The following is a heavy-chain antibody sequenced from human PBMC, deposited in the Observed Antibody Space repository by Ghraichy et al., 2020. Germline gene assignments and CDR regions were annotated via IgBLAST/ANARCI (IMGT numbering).Heavy chain of an antibody. CDR3: TKGAWLDY. Sequence: GGSLRLSCAASGFPFNTFDMSWVRQAPGKGLEWVSVISGRDGTTNYTDSVQGRFSISRGNSKNTRYLQMNSLRVEYTAIYYCTKGAWLDYWGQGTLVTVSP. CDR2: ISGRDGTT. J-gene: IGHJ4*02. V-gene: IGHV3-23*01. D-gene: IGHD4/OR15-4a*01. CDR1: GFPFNTFD.